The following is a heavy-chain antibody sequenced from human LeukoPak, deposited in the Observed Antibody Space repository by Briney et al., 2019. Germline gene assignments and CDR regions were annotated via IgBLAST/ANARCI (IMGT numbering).Heavy chain of an antibody. CDR3: ARDQPGATVTTFFDY. D-gene: IGHD4-17*01. Sequence: GGSLRLSCAASGFTFSSYSMNWVRQAPGKGLEWVSYISSSSSTIYYADSVKGRFTISRDNAKNSLYLQMNSLRDEDTAVYYCARDQPGATVTTFFDYWGQGTLVTVSS. V-gene: IGHV3-48*02. CDR2: ISSSSSTI. J-gene: IGHJ4*02. CDR1: GFTFSSYS.